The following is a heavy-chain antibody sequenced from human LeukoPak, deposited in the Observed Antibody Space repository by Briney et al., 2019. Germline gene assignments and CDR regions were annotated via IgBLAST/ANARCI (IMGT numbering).Heavy chain of an antibody. CDR1: GLTFSSYA. CDR3: ARDLSTEYDFWSGYSVSY. D-gene: IGHD3-3*01. V-gene: IGHV3-23*01. Sequence: GGSLRLSCAGSGLTFSSYAMSWARQAPGRGLEWVSAISGSGGSTYYADSVKGRFTISRDNAKNSLYLQMNSLRAEDTAVYYCARDLSTEYDFWSGYSVSYWGQGTLVTVSS. CDR2: ISGSGGST. J-gene: IGHJ4*02.